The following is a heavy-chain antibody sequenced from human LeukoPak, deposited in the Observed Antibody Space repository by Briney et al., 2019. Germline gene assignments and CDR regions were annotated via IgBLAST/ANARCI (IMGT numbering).Heavy chain of an antibody. V-gene: IGHV3-33*06. D-gene: IGHD6-13*01. CDR3: AKDQGSAAAGDAFDS. Sequence: GGSLRLSCAASGFTFSSYGMRWVRQAPGKGPEWVAVIWYDGSNKYYADSVKGRFTISRDNSNNTLYLQMNSLRAQDTAVYYCAKDQGSAAAGDAFDSWGRGTMVTVSS. CDR2: IWYDGSNK. J-gene: IGHJ3*02. CDR1: GFTFSSYG.